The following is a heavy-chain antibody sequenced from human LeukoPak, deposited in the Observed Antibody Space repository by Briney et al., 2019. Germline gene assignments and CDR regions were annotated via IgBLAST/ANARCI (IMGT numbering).Heavy chain of an antibody. D-gene: IGHD1-26*01. CDR1: GFTFSAYG. CDR3: ARDRVQIRIVGSRYAFDI. J-gene: IGHJ3*02. V-gene: IGHV3-33*01. CDR2: IWYDGSNI. Sequence: GGSLRLSCAASGFTFSAYGMHWVRQAPGKGLEWVAVIWYDGSNIYYADSVKGRFTISRDNSKNTLYLQMNSLRAEDTAVYYCARDRVQIRIVGSRYAFDIWGQGTMVTVSS.